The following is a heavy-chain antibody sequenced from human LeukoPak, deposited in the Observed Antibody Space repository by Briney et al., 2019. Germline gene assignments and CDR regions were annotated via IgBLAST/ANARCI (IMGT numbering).Heavy chain of an antibody. CDR2: IKQDGSEK. CDR1: GFTFSSYW. D-gene: IGHD3-3*01. V-gene: IGHV3-7*01. J-gene: IGHJ6*03. CDR3: ASFTIFGPYYYYYYMDV. Sequence: GSLRLSCAASGFTFSSYWMSWGRQAPGKGLEWVANIKQDGSEKYYVDPVKGRFTISRDNAKNSLYLQMNSLRAEDTAVYYCASFTIFGPYYYYYYMDVWGKGTTVTVSS.